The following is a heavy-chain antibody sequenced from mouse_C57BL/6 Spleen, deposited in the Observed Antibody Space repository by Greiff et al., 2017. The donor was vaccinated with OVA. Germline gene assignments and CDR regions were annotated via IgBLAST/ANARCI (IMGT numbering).Heavy chain of an antibody. V-gene: IGHV1-42*01. D-gene: IGHD2-4*01. CDR1: GYSFTGYY. J-gene: IGHJ3*01. Sequence: VQLQQSGPELVKPGASVKISCKASGYSFTGYYMNWVKQSPEKSLEWIGEINPSTGGTTYNQKFKAKATLTVDKSSSTAYMQLKGLTSEDSAVYYCARSPFYDYGFAYWGQGTLVTVSA. CDR3: ARSPFYDYGFAY. CDR2: INPSTGGT.